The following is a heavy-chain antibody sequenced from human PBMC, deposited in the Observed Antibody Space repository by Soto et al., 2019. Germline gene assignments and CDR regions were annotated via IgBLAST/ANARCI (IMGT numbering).Heavy chain of an antibody. V-gene: IGHV1-18*01. CDR1: GYTFTSYG. CDR3: ARAVGYGLIDY. Sequence: SXXVSCKASGYTFTSYGISWVRQAPGQGLEWMGWINAYNGXTNYAQKLQGRVTMTTDTSTSTAYRELRSQRSDDTAVYYCARAVGYGLIDYWGQGTLVTVSS. D-gene: IGHD5-18*01. J-gene: IGHJ4*02. CDR2: INAYNGXT.